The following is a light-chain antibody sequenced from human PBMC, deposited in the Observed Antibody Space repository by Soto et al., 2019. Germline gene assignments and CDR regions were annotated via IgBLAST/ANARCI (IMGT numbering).Light chain of an antibody. CDR1: QTITTY. Sequence: DIQLTQSPSSLSASVGDRVAIAFRASQTITTYLSWFQQKPGKXXKVLVYGASSLQSGVPSRFSGSGSGTELTLTISSLQSEDFKTYYCQQRYTTPITFGQGTKVDIK. J-gene: IGKJ1*01. CDR2: GAS. CDR3: QQRYTTPIT. V-gene: IGKV1-39*01.